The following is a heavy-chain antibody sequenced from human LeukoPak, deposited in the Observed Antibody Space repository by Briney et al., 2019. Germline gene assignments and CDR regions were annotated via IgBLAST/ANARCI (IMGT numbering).Heavy chain of an antibody. J-gene: IGHJ4*02. CDR3: ASAAHMTTVTTSTDY. Sequence: ASVKVSCKASGYTFTGYYMHWVRQGPGQGLEWMGRINPNSGGTNYAQKFQGRVTMTRDTSISTAYMELSRLRSDDTAVYYCASAAHMTTVTTSTDYWDQGTLVTVSS. D-gene: IGHD4-17*01. V-gene: IGHV1-2*06. CDR2: INPNSGGT. CDR1: GYTFTGYY.